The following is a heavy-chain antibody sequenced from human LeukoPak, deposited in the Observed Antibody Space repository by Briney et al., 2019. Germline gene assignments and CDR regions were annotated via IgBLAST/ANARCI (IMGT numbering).Heavy chain of an antibody. V-gene: IGHV3-30*02. D-gene: IGHD1-26*01. CDR2: IRYDETKK. Sequence: PGGSLRHSRVASGFTFSNHGMHWVRQAPAKGLEWVAYIRYDETKKYYADPVKGRFTISRDKSKNTLYLQMISLKVEDTAVYYCAKGYSGSYYDYWGQGTLVAVSS. CDR3: AKGYSGSYYDY. CDR1: GFTFSNHG. J-gene: IGHJ4*02.